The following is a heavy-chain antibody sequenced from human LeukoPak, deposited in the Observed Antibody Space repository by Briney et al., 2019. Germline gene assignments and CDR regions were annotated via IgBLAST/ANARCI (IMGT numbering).Heavy chain of an antibody. CDR2: IYYSGST. D-gene: IGHD5-18*01. CDR1: GGSISSGGYY. J-gene: IGHJ4*02. Sequence: SETLSLTCTVSGGSISSGGYYWSWIRQHPGKGLEWIGYIYYSGSTYYNPSLKSRVTISVDTSKNQFSLKLSSVTAADTAVYYCARGDTAMADHWGQGTLVTVSS. CDR3: ARGDTAMADH. V-gene: IGHV4-31*03.